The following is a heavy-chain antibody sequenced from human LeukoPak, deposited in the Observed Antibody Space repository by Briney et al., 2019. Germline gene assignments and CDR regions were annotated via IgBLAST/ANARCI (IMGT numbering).Heavy chain of an antibody. D-gene: IGHD3-10*01. CDR2: MSYSGST. Sequence: SETLSLTCAVYGGSFSGYYWSWIRQPPGKGLEWIGSMSYSGSTYYNPSLKSRVTISVDTSKNQFSLKLSSVTAADTAVYYCARTPYYYGSGNWFDPWGQGTLVTVSS. J-gene: IGHJ5*02. CDR1: GGSFSGYY. CDR3: ARTPYYYGSGNWFDP. V-gene: IGHV4-34*01.